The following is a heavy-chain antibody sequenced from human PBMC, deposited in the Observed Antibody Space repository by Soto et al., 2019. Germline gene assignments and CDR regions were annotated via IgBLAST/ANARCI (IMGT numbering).Heavy chain of an antibody. V-gene: IGHV3-30-3*01. D-gene: IGHD4-4*01. CDR2: ISYDGSNK. CDR3: ARVYSNSHSTYYYYGMDV. J-gene: IGHJ6*02. CDR1: GFTFSSYA. Sequence: PGGSLRLSCAASGFTFSSYAMHWVRQAPGKGLEWVAVISYDGSNKYYADSVKGRFTTSRDNSKNTLYLQMNSLRAEDTAVYYCARVYSNSHSTYYYYGMDVWGQGTTVTVSS.